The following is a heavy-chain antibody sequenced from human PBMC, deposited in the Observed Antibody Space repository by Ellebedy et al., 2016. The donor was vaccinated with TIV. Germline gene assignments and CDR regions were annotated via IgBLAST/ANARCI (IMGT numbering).Heavy chain of an antibody. D-gene: IGHD2-8*01. CDR2: INGDGRAI. V-gene: IGHV3-7*01. J-gene: IGHJ4*02. Sequence: GGSLRLSXAASGLTFSGDWMTWMRQAPGKGLGWVANINGDGRAIQYADSVEGRFTISRDNAKKSLFLQMNSLRVEDTAMYYCSRNLGHYMLSDWGQGSLVTVSS. CDR3: SRNLGHYMLSD. CDR1: GLTFSGDW.